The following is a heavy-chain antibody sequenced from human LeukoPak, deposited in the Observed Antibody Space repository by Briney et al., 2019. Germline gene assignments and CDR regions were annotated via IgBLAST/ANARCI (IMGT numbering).Heavy chain of an antibody. CDR2: ISAYNGNT. D-gene: IGHD2-15*01. V-gene: IGHV1-18*01. J-gene: IGHJ6*03. Sequence: ASXXVSCKASGYTFTSYGISWVRQAPGQGLEWMGWISAYNGNTNYAQKLQGRVTMTTDTSTSTAYMELRRLRSDDTAVYYCARVVYCSGGSCYPSNYYYYMDVWGKGTTVTVSS. CDR3: ARVVYCSGGSCYPSNYYYYMDV. CDR1: GYTFTSYG.